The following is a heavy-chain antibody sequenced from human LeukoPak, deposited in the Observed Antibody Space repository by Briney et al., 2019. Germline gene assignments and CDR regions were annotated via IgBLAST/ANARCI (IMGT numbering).Heavy chain of an antibody. D-gene: IGHD1-26*01. CDR3: ARDAQSGAHSDFDY. CDR2: ITANRDVK. Sequence: ETSLRLSCAASGFTVTRYAVHWVRQPPGEGLEWVAIITANRDVKFYADSVRGRFTLSRDDSQNTVFLQMDSLRGEDTAVYYCARDAQSGAHSDFDYWGQGTLVTVSS. CDR1: GFTVTRYA. J-gene: IGHJ4*02. V-gene: IGHV3-30*04.